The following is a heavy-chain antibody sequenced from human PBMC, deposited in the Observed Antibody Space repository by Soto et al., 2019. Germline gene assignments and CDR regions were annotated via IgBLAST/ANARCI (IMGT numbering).Heavy chain of an antibody. CDR2: ISSSSSYT. CDR3: ARDAGAAAGTIDP. D-gene: IGHD6-13*01. J-gene: IGHJ5*02. V-gene: IGHV3-11*06. Sequence: PGGSLRLSCAASGFTFSDYYMSWIRQAPGKGLEWVSYISSSSSYTNYADSVKGRFTISRDNAKNSLYLQMNSLRAEDTAVYYCARDAGAAAGTIDPWGQGTLVTVSS. CDR1: GFTFSDYY.